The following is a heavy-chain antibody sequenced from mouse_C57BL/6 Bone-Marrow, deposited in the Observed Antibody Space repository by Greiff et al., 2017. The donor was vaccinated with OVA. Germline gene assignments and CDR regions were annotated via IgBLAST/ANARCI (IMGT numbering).Heavy chain of an antibody. CDR1: GYAFSSSW. Sequence: QVQLQQSGPELVKPGASVKISCKASGYAFSSSWMNWVKQRPGKGLEWIGRIYPGDGDTNYNGKFKGKATLTADKSSSTAYMELRSLTSEDSAVYYCARHYYGSSYRYFDVWGTGTTVTVSS. D-gene: IGHD1-1*01. J-gene: IGHJ1*03. CDR2: IYPGDGDT. V-gene: IGHV1-82*01. CDR3: ARHYYGSSYRYFDV.